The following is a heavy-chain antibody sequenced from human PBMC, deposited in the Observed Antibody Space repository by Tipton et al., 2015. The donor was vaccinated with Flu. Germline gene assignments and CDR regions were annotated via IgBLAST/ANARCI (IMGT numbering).Heavy chain of an antibody. D-gene: IGHD3-22*01. CDR3: ARDSQYYDSRGYYPDAFDI. V-gene: IGHV3-11*01. J-gene: IGHJ3*02. Sequence: QVQLVQSGGGLVKPGGSLRLSCAASGFTFSDYYMSWIRQAPGKGLEWVSYISSSGSTIYYADSVKGRFTISRDNAKNSLYLQMNSLRAEDTAVYYCARDSQYYDSRGYYPDAFDIWGQGTMVTVSS. CDR2: ISSSGSTI. CDR1: GFTFSDYY.